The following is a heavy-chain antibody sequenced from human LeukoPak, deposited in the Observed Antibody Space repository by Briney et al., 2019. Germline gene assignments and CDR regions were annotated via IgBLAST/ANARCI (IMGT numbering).Heavy chain of an antibody. D-gene: IGHD6-19*01. CDR1: GFTFSSYG. Sequence: PGGSLRLSCAASGFTFSSYGMHWVRQAPGKGLEWVAVISYDGSNKYYADSVKGRFTISRGNSKNTLYLQMNSLRAEDTAVYYCAKDWWLGGFDYWGQGTLVTVSS. V-gene: IGHV3-30*18. J-gene: IGHJ4*02. CDR3: AKDWWLGGFDY. CDR2: ISYDGSNK.